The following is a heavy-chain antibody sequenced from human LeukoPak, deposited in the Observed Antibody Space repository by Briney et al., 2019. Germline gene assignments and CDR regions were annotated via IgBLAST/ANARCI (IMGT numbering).Heavy chain of an antibody. D-gene: IGHD6-19*01. CDR2: IYPGDSDT. Sequence: GASLKISCKGSGYSFTSYWIGWVRQMPGKGLEWMGIIYPGDSDTRYSPSFQGQVTISADKSISTAYLQWSSLKASDTAMYYCARQDWQWLAYMDVWGKGATVTVSS. V-gene: IGHV5-51*01. J-gene: IGHJ6*03. CDR1: GYSFTSYW. CDR3: ARQDWQWLAYMDV.